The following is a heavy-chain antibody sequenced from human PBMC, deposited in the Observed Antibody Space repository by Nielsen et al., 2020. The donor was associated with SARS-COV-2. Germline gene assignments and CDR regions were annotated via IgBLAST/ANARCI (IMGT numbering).Heavy chain of an antibody. CDR3: AKTSQSDDYYYYYGMDV. CDR1: GFTFSSYA. CDR2: ISGSGGST. Sequence: GRSLRLSCAASGFTFSSYAMSWVRQAPGKGLEWVSAISGSGGSTYYADSVKGRFTISRDNSKNTLYLQMNSLRAEDTAVYYCAKTSQSDDYYYYYGMDVWGQGTTVTVSS. J-gene: IGHJ6*02. D-gene: IGHD6-19*01. V-gene: IGHV3-23*01.